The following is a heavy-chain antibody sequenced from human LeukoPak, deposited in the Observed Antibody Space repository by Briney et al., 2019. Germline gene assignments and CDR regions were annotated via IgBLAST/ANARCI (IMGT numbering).Heavy chain of an antibody. CDR1: GGSINNSY. D-gene: IGHD3-10*01. CDR2: IYYSGST. J-gene: IGHJ5*02. V-gene: IGHV4-59*01. CDR3: ARDPATYGSGSWWFDP. Sequence: ASETLSLTCTVSGGSINNSYWTWIRQPPGKGLEWIGHIYYSGSTNYSPSLKSRVTISVDTSKNQFSLKLSSVTAADTAVYYCARDPATYGSGSWWFDPWGQGTLVTVSS.